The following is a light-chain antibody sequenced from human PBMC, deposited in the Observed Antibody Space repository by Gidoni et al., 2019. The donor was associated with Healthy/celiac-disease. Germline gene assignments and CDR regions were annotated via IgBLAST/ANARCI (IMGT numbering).Light chain of an antibody. CDR3: SSYTSSSTLVV. CDR2: EVS. V-gene: IGLV2-14*01. CDR1: SSDVGGYNY. Sequence: QSALTQPASVSVSPGPSITISCPGTSSDVGGYNYVSWYQQHPGKAPKLMIYEVSNRPSGVPDRFSGSKSGNTASLTISGLQAEDEADYYCSSYTSSSTLVVFGGGTKLTVL. J-gene: IGLJ2*01.